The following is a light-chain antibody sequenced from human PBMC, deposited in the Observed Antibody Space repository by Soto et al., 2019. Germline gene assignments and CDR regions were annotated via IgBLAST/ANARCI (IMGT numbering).Light chain of an antibody. CDR3: QQYGSSPLT. J-gene: IGKJ4*01. CDR1: QSLLHSDGKTY. CDR2: EVS. Sequence: DIVMTQTPLSLSVTPGQPASISCKSSQSLLHSDGKTYLYWYLQKPGQPPQLLIYEVSNRFSGVPDRFSGSGSGTDFTFTISRLESEDFAVYFCQQYGSSPLTFGGGTKVEIK. V-gene: IGKV2D-29*01.